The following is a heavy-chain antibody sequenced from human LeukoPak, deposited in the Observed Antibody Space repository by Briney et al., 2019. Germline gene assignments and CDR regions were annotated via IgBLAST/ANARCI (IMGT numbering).Heavy chain of an antibody. CDR3: AREPEIRLSPHYYDSSGILDY. D-gene: IGHD3-22*01. CDR2: IYYSRST. CDR1: GGSLSSGDYY. J-gene: IGHJ4*02. Sequence: SQTLSLTCTVSGGSLSSGDYYWNWIRQPPGKGLEWIGYIYYSRSTCYNPSLKSRLTISVDTSKNHLSLKLSSVTAADTAVYYCAREPEIRLSPHYYDSSGILDYWGQGTLVTVSS. V-gene: IGHV4-30-4*08.